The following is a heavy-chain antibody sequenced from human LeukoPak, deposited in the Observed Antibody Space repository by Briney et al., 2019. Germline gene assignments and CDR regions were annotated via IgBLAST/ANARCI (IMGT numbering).Heavy chain of an antibody. V-gene: IGHV5-10-1*01. D-gene: IGHD7-27*01. CDR2: IEPSGSYN. CDR1: GYSFTSYW. CDR3: ARLAAGDRGYYLDS. Sequence: HGESLKISCKCSGYSFTSYWISWVRQMPGKGLEWMGRIEPSGSYNKYSPSFQGHVTISADKSISTAYLQWSSLKASDTAMYYCARLAAGDRGYYLDSWGQGTLVTVSS. J-gene: IGHJ4*02.